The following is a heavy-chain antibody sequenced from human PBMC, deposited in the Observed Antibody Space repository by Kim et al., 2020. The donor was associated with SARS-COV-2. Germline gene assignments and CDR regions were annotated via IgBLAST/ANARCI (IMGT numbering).Heavy chain of an antibody. CDR2: IRSKVFGGTP. J-gene: IGHJ5*01. Sequence: GGSLRLSCTASGFTFSDFAMSWFRQAPGKGLEWVGFIRSKVFGGTPEYAASVNGRFTISTDDSQTIAYLQMNSLRTEDTAMYYCTRFGPLDRSTWVWFDSWGQGTLVTVSS. D-gene: IGHD3-10*01. CDR3: TRFGPLDRSTWVWFDS. V-gene: IGHV3-49*03. CDR1: GFTFSDFA.